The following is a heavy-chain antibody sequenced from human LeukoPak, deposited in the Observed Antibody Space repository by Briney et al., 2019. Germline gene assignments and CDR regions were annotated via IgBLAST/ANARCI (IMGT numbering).Heavy chain of an antibody. CDR1: GFTFDDYT. CDR3: AKVGVPAVMELGTRGVVTTIELDY. Sequence: GGSLRLSCAASGFTFDDYTMHWVRQAPGKGLEWVSAISGSGGSTYYADSVKGRFTISRDNSKNTLYLQMNSLRADDTAVYYCAKVGVPAVMELGTRGVVTTIELDYWGQGTLVTVSS. J-gene: IGHJ4*02. V-gene: IGHV3-23*01. CDR2: ISGSGGST. D-gene: IGHD2-2*01.